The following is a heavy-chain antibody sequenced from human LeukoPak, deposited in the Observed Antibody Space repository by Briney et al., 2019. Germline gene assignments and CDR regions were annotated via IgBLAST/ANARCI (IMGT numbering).Heavy chain of an antibody. D-gene: IGHD3-10*01. Sequence: PSETLSLTCAVYGGSFSGYYWSWIRQPPGKGLEWIGEINHSGTTNYHPSLKSRVTISVDPSKNQFSLKLSSVTAADTAVYYCARGVLLWFGELLSYNWFDPWGQGTLVTVSS. CDR1: GGSFSGYY. J-gene: IGHJ5*02. CDR3: ARGVLLWFGELLSYNWFDP. CDR2: INHSGTT. V-gene: IGHV4-34*01.